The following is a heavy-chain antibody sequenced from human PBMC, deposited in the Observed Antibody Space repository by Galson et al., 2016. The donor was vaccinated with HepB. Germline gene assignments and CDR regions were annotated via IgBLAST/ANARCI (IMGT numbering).Heavy chain of an antibody. Sequence: SLRLSCAASGFTFTSYTLHWVRQAPGKGPEWVAVISYDGSKKYYADSAKGRFTISRDNSKNTLYLQMNSLRAEDTAVYYCAKNDILTGYSAFDYWGQGTLVTVSS. CDR3: AKNDILTGYSAFDY. V-gene: IGHV3-30*18. J-gene: IGHJ4*02. CDR2: ISYDGSKK. D-gene: IGHD3-9*01. CDR1: GFTFTSYT.